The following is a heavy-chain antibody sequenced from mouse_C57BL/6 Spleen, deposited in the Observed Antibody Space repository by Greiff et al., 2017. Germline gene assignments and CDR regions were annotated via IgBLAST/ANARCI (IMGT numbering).Heavy chain of an antibody. D-gene: IGHD4-1*01. CDR2: INPSRGYT. Sequence: QVQLKESGVELARPGASVKLSCKASGYTFTSYTMHWGKQRPGQGLEWLGYINPSRGYTKYNQKFKDKATLTADKSSSTAYMQLSSLTSEDYAVYYCARGGDWDWYFDVWSTGTTVTVSS. J-gene: IGHJ1*03. V-gene: IGHV1-4*01. CDR1: GYTFTSYT. CDR3: ARGGDWDWYFDV.